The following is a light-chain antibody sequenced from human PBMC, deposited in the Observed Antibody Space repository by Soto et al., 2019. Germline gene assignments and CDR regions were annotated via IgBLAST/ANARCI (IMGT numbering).Light chain of an antibody. V-gene: IGKV2-30*01. CDR3: LQGTHWSPIT. CDR1: ESLVYSDGDTY. J-gene: IGKJ5*01. Sequence: DVVMTQSPLSLPVTLGQSASISCRSTESLVYSDGDTYLNWFQQRPGQSPRRLIYKVSNRVFGVPDRFSCSGYDTYFTLTISRVEAEDVGVYYCLQGTHWSPITFGKGKRLEIK. CDR2: KVS.